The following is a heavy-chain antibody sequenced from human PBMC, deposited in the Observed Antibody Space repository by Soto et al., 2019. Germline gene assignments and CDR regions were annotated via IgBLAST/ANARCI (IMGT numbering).Heavy chain of an antibody. V-gene: IGHV1-69*01. CDR3: ATSYCGNECQPNRAFYYFGWDV. CDR1: GGTFSDFT. CDR2: LIPILEAT. D-gene: IGHD2-21*01. Sequence: QVQLVQSGAEVRKPGSSVKVSCRASGGTFSDFTVTWVRQAPGQGLEWMGGLIPILEATKYAQTFQDRVTFTADESTSTVFMELSSLRSEDTAVYFCATSYCGNECQPNRAFYYFGWDVWGQGTTVTVSS. J-gene: IGHJ6*02.